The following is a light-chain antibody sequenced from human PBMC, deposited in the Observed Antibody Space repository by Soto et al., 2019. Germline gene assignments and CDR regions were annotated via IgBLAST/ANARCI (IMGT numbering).Light chain of an antibody. V-gene: IGKV3-11*01. CDR2: DAS. Sequence: IVLTPSPDTRSLSPGAHATLSCMASQNVSSYLAWYQQKPGQAPRLLIYDASNRDTGIPARFSGSGSGTDFTLTISSLEPEDFTVYYCQHPSKWPIPFGQGTRLEIK. J-gene: IGKJ5*01. CDR1: QNVSSY. CDR3: QHPSKWPIP.